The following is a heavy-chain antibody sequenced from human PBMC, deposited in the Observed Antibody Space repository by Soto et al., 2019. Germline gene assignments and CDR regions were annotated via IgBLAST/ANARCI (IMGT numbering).Heavy chain of an antibody. CDR2: ISYDGSNK. D-gene: IGHD6-19*01. CDR3: VQLAVAGSRFDY. V-gene: IGHV3-30*03. Sequence: QVQLVESGGGVVQPGRSLRLSCAASGFTFSSYGMHWVRQAPGKGLEWGAVISYDGSNKYYADSVKGRFTISRDNSKNTLYLQMNSLRAEDTAVYYCVQLAVAGSRFDYWGQGTLVTVSS. CDR1: GFTFSSYG. J-gene: IGHJ4*02.